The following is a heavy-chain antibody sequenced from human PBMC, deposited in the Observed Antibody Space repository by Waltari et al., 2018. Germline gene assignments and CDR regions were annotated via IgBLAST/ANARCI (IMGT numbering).Heavy chain of an antibody. CDR2: IWDDGSNK. J-gene: IGHJ3*02. D-gene: IGHD2-21*02. V-gene: IGHV3-30*18. CDR1: GFTFSSYG. Sequence: QVQLVESGGGVVQPGRSLRLSCAASGFTFSSYGMHWVRQAPGKGLEWVAVIWDDGSNKYYADSVKGRFTISRDKSKNTLYLQMNSLRAEDTAMYYCAKGVTARGFDAFDIWGQGTMVTVSS. CDR3: AKGVTARGFDAFDI.